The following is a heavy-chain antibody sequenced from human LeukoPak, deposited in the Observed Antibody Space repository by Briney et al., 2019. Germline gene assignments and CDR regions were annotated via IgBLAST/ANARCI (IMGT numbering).Heavy chain of an antibody. CDR1: GFTFSSYS. CDR3: ASLGEWGAFDI. D-gene: IGHD2-8*01. J-gene: IGHJ3*02. CDR2: ISSSSSTI. Sequence: GGSLRLSCAASGFTFSSYSMNWVRQAPGKGLEWVSYISSSSSTIYYADSVKGRFTISRDNAKNSLYLQMNSLRAEDTAVYYCASLGEWGAFDIWGQGTMVTVSS. V-gene: IGHV3-48*01.